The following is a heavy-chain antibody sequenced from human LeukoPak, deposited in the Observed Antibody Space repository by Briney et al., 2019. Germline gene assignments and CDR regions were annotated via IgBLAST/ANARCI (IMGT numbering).Heavy chain of an antibody. CDR3: AREESDIFYYYYYMDV. Sequence: ASVKVSCKASGYTFTSYYIHWVRQAPGQGLEWRGIINPSGGSTSYAQKFQGGVTMTRDTSTTTVYMELSSLRSEDTAVYYCAREESDIFYYYYYMDVWGKGTTVTVSS. D-gene: IGHD5-12*01. J-gene: IGHJ6*03. V-gene: IGHV1-46*01. CDR1: GYTFTSYY. CDR2: INPSGGST.